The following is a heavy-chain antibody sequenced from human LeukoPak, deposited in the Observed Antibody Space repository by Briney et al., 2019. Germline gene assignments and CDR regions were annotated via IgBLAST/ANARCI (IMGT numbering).Heavy chain of an antibody. CDR2: ISGSGGST. J-gene: IGHJ4*02. D-gene: IGHD3-9*01. Sequence: GGSLRLSCAASGFTFSSYAMSWVRQAPGKGLEWVSAISGSGGSTYYADSVKGRFTISRDNSKNTLYLQMNSLRAEDTAVYYCAKSDFDWLLKPPFGYWGQGTLVTVSS. CDR1: GFTFSSYA. V-gene: IGHV3-23*01. CDR3: AKSDFDWLLKPPFGY.